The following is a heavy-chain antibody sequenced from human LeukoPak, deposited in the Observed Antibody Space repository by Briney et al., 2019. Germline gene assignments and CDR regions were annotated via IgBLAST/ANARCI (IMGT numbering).Heavy chain of an antibody. CDR3: AREARYCSSTSCSRVDY. V-gene: IGHV3-21*04. Sequence: GGSLRLSCAASGFNFSAYNMNWVRQAPGEGLEWVSSISRSGTYIYYADSVKGRLTISRDNAKNSLYLQMNSLRAEDTAVYYCAREARYCSSTSCSRVDYWGQGTLVTVSS. D-gene: IGHD2-2*01. CDR2: ISRSGTYI. J-gene: IGHJ4*02. CDR1: GFNFSAYN.